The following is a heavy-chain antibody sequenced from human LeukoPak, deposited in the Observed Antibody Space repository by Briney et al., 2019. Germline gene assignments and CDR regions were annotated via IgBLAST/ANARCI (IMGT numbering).Heavy chain of an antibody. CDR3: AKAWIVPAATPSWWFDP. CDR1: GGTFNRYA. V-gene: IGHV3-30-3*01. CDR2: IAYDATNI. J-gene: IGHJ5*02. D-gene: IGHD2-2*02. Sequence: GGSLRLSCAASGGTFNRYAMSWVRQAPGKGLEWVAVIAYDATNIYYADYVKGRFTISRDNSKNTLYLQMNSLRAAATAVYYCAKAWIVPAATPSWWFDPWGQGTLVTVSS.